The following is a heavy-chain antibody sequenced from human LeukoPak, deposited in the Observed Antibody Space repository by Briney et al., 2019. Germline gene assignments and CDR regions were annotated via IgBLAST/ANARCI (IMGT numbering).Heavy chain of an antibody. D-gene: IGHD6-19*01. Sequence: ASVKVSCKASGYTFTGYYMHWVRQAPGQGLEWMGWINPNSGGTNYAQKFQGWVTMTRDTSISTAYMELSRLRSDDTAVYYCARIAVAQPNWFDPWGQETLVTVSS. CDR1: GYTFTGYY. V-gene: IGHV1-2*04. CDR3: ARIAVAQPNWFDP. J-gene: IGHJ5*02. CDR2: INPNSGGT.